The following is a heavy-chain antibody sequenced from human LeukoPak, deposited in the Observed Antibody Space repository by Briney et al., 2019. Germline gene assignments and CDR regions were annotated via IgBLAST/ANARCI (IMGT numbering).Heavy chain of an antibody. J-gene: IGHJ3*02. CDR3: ARDLDNGSYEAFDI. V-gene: IGHV1-69*11. CDR2: IIPILGTA. CDR1: GGTFSSYA. D-gene: IGHD1-26*01. Sequence: ASVKVSCKASGGTFSSYAISWVRQAPGQGLEWMGRIIPILGTANYAQKFQGRVTITTDESTSTAYMELSSLRSEDTAVYYCARDLDNGSYEAFDIWGQGTMVTVSS.